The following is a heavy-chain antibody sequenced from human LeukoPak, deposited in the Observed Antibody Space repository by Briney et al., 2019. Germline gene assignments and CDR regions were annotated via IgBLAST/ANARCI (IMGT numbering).Heavy chain of an antibody. J-gene: IGHJ4*02. CDR3: ARDTANYYYDSSGYYFDY. CDR1: GYTFISYY. Sequence: ASVKVSCKASGYTFISYYMHWVRQAPGQGLEWMGIINPRGGSTSYAQKFQGRVTMTRDTSSSTVYMELSSLRSEDTAVYYCARDTANYYYDSSGYYFDYWGQGTLVTVSS. CDR2: INPRGGST. V-gene: IGHV1-46*01. D-gene: IGHD3-22*01.